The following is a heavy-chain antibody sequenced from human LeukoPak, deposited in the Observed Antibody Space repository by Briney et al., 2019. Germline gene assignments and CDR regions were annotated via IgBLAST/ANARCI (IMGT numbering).Heavy chain of an antibody. J-gene: IGHJ2*01. V-gene: IGHV4-34*01. CDR2: INHSGST. Sequence: SETLSRTCAVYGGSFSGYYWSWIRQPPGKGLEWIGEINHSGSTNYNPSLKSRVTISVDTSKNQFSLKLRSVTAADTAVYYCARRHDTAMVSDLWGRGTLVTVSS. D-gene: IGHD5-18*01. CDR3: ARRHDTAMVSDL. CDR1: GGSFSGYY.